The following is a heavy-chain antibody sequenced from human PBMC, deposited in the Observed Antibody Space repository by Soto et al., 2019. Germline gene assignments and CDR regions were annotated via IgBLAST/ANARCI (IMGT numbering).Heavy chain of an antibody. V-gene: IGHV3-23*01. J-gene: IGHJ6*02. CDR3: AKSSTVTTGYYYSYGLDV. CDR2: ISGSGADT. D-gene: IGHD4-17*01. CDR1: GFTFNSYA. Sequence: GGSLRLSCAASGFTFNSYAMTWVRLAPGKGLEWVSGISGSGADTYYVDSVRGRFTISRDNSKNTLYLQLSSLRAEDTAIYYCAKSSTVTTGYYYSYGLDVWGQGITVTVSS.